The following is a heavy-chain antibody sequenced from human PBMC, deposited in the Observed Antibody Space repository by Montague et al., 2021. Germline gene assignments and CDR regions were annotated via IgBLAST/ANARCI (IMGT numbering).Heavy chain of an antibody. CDR3: AKEKGIALVRGLDY. CDR1: GFRFDDYT. J-gene: IGHJ4*02. CDR2: ISWNSNTI. D-gene: IGHD3-10*01. V-gene: IGHV3-9*01. Sequence: SLRLSCAASGFRFDDYTMHWVRQVPGKGLEWVSGISWNSNTIDYVDSAKGRFTISRDHAKNSLYLEMNSLRAEDTALYFRAKEKGIALVRGLDYWGQGTQVTVSS.